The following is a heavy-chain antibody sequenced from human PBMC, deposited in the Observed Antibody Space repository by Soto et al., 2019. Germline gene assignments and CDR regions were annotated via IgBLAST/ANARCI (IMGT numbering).Heavy chain of an antibody. V-gene: IGHV5-51*01. CDR2: ISPRDSHA. J-gene: IGHJ4*02. CDR3: AGQINYICDS. Sequence: PGEPLKISCTGSGYDFTNSWIGWVRQMPGRGLEWMGIISPRDSHATYSPSFQGQVTISIDGSINTAYLHWSSLGASDTAMYYCAGQINYICDSWGQGTLVTVSS. D-gene: IGHD4-4*01. CDR1: GYDFTNSW.